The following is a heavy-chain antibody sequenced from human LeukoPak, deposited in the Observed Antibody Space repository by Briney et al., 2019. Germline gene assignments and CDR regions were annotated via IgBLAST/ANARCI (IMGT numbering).Heavy chain of an antibody. CDR2: INPNSGGT. J-gene: IGHJ4*02. CDR3: ARDPSLYSSEPLYYFGY. Sequence: ASVKVSCKASGYTFTGYYMHWVRQAPGQGLEWMGWINPNSGGTNYAQKFQGRVTMTRDTSISTAYMELSRLRSDDTAVYYCARDPSLYSSEPLYYFGYWGQGTLVTVSS. D-gene: IGHD6-19*01. CDR1: GYTFTGYY. V-gene: IGHV1-2*02.